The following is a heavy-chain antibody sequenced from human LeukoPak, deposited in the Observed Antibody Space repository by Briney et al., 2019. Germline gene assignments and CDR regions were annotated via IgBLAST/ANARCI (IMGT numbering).Heavy chain of an antibody. CDR3: ARANNFDY. CDR1: GFTFNDYW. CDR2: INFDGSST. D-gene: IGHD4/OR15-4a*01. Sequence: TGGSLRLSCAASGFTFNDYWMHWVRQVPGKGLVWVSRINFDGSSTNYADFVKGRFTISRDNAKNTLYLQMNSLRVEDTAVYYCARANNFDYWGQGTLVTVSS. J-gene: IGHJ4*02. V-gene: IGHV3-74*01.